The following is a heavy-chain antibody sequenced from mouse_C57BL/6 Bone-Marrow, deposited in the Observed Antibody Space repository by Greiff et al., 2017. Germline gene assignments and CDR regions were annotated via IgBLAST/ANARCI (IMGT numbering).Heavy chain of an antibody. CDR3: ASRWFPLRYNYAMVY. Sequence: VKLQESGAELARPGASVKLSCKASGYTFTSYGISWVKQSTGKGFEWIGEMYPRSGNTYSNEKIKGKATLTADKSSSTAFMEFRRLTSEDSAVYLSASRWFPLRYNYAMVYWGQGSSVTVS. V-gene: IGHV1-81*01. CDR2: MYPRSGNT. D-gene: IGHD2-3*01. CDR1: GYTFTSYG. J-gene: IGHJ4*01.